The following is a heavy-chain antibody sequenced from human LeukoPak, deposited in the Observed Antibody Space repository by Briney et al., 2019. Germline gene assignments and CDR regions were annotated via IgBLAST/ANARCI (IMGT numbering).Heavy chain of an antibody. CDR2: IYSGGST. Sequence: GGSLRLSCAASGFTVSRNYMSWVRQSPGKGLECLSVIYSGGSTYYADSVKGRFTISRDNSKNTLYLQMNSLRAEDTAVYYCARGVVRDYASDYWGQGTLVTVSS. D-gene: IGHD3-10*01. CDR3: ARGVVRDYASDY. CDR1: GFTVSRNY. V-gene: IGHV3-53*05. J-gene: IGHJ4*02.